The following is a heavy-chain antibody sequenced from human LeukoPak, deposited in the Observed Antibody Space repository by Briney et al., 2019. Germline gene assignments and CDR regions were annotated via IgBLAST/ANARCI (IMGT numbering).Heavy chain of an antibody. Sequence: GGSLRLSCAASGFTFSSYAMSWVRQAPGKGLEWVSAISGSGGSTYYADSVKGRFTISRDNSKNTLYLQMNSLRAEDTAVYYCAKNNGSAWNYAMFYYYYYMDVWGKGTTVTVSS. V-gene: IGHV3-23*01. J-gene: IGHJ6*03. CDR1: GFTFSSYA. CDR3: AKNNGSAWNYAMFYYYYYMDV. CDR2: ISGSGGST. D-gene: IGHD1-7*01.